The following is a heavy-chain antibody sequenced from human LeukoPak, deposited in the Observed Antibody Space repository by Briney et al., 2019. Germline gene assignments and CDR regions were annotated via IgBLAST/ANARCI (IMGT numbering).Heavy chain of an antibody. CDR3: ARQPRGANFLDAFDI. CDR2: IYYSGIT. CDR1: GGSISSGGTY. V-gene: IGHV4-31*01. Sequence: SETLSLTCTVSGGSISSGGTYWSWIRQHPGKGLEWIGYIYYSGITYYNPSLKSQVTISLDTSKNQFSLKLSSVTAADTAVYYCARQPRGANFLDAFDIWGQGTMVTVSS. J-gene: IGHJ3*02. D-gene: IGHD1-1*01.